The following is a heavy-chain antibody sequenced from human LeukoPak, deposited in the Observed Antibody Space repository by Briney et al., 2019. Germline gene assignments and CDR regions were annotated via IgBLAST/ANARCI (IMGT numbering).Heavy chain of an antibody. CDR1: GYTFTGYY. Sequence: ASVKVSCKASGYTFTGYYMYWVRQAPGQGLEWMGWINPNSGGTNYAQKFQGRVTTTRDTSISTAYMELSRLRSDDTAVYYCARFDIAARQFYYWGQGTLVTVSS. D-gene: IGHD6-6*01. CDR3: ARFDIAARQFYY. CDR2: INPNSGGT. J-gene: IGHJ4*02. V-gene: IGHV1-2*02.